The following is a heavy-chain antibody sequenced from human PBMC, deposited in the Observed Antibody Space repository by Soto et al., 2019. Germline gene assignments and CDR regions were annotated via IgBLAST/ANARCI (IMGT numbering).Heavy chain of an antibody. J-gene: IGHJ5*02. V-gene: IGHV4-39*01. CDR3: ARLRIPAAIRGWFDP. CDR1: GGSISSSSYY. CDR2: IYYSGST. Sequence: PSETLSLTCTVSGGSISSSSYYWGWIRQPPGKGLEWIGSIYYSGSTYYNPSLKSRVTISVDTSKNQFSLKLSSVTAADTAVYYCARLRIPAAIRGWFDPWGQGTLVTV. D-gene: IGHD2-2*02.